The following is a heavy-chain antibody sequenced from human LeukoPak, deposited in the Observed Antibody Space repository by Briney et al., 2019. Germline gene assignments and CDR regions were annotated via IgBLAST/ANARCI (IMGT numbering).Heavy chain of an antibody. CDR1: GYRFTSYW. J-gene: IGHJ3*02. V-gene: IGHV5-10-1*01. Sequence: GESLKISCQGSGYRFTSYWISWVRQMPGKGLEWMGRIDPSDSYTNYSPSFQGHVTISADKSISTAYLQWSSLKASDTAMYYCARPLVGATPVDAFDIWGQGTMVTVSS. CDR2: IDPSDSYT. D-gene: IGHD1-26*01. CDR3: ARPLVGATPVDAFDI.